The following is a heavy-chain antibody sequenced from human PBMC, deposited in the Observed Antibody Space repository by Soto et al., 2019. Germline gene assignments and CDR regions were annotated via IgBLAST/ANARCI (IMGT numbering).Heavy chain of an antibody. D-gene: IGHD2-8*01. J-gene: IGHJ4*02. CDR3: GREPYCTNGVCSTRAEVFDY. Sequence: QVQLVQSGAEVKKPGASVKVSCKASGYTFTSYGISWVRQAPGQGLEWMGWISAYNGNTNYAQKLQGRVTMTTDTPTRTAYMGLRSLGSDDTAVYYCGREPYCTNGVCSTRAEVFDYGGQGTLVTVSS. CDR2: ISAYNGNT. CDR1: GYTFTSYG. V-gene: IGHV1-18*01.